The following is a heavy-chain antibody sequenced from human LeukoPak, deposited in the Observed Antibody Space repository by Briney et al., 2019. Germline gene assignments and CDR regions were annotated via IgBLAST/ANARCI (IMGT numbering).Heavy chain of an antibody. V-gene: IGHV4-39*01. Sequence: SETLSLTCTVSGGSISSSSYYWGWIRQPPGKGLEWIGSIYYSGSTYYNPSLKSRLPISVDTSKNQFSLKLSSVTAADTAVYYCARLHLPSGYWDYWGQGTLVTVSS. CDR2: IYYSGST. CDR3: ARLHLPSGYWDY. J-gene: IGHJ4*02. CDR1: GGSISSSSYY. D-gene: IGHD3-22*01.